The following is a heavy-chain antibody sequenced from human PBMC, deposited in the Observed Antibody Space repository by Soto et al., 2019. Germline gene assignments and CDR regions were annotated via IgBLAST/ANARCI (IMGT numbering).Heavy chain of an antibody. CDR2: IDPSDSYT. Sequence: GESLKISCKGSGYSFTTYWITWVRQVPGKGLEWMGRIDPSDSYTNYSPSFQGHVTISADKSINTAYLQWSSLKASDTAMYYCASPGIAAADTPQSPPYYYYAMDVWGQGTTVTVSS. CDR3: ASPGIAAADTPQSPPYYYYAMDV. CDR1: GYSFTTYW. D-gene: IGHD6-13*01. V-gene: IGHV5-10-1*01. J-gene: IGHJ6*02.